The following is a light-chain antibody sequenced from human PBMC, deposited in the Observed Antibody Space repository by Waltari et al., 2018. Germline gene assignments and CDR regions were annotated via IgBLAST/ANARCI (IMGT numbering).Light chain of an antibody. J-gene: IGKJ1*01. CDR1: QSVSND. CDR2: GVS. Sequence: EMVMTQSPAILSVSPGDRATISCRASQSVSNDLAWFQQKPGQAPRLLIYGVSTRATGLPARFSGSGSGTEFTLTISSLQSEDSAVYYCQHLGTFGQGTKVEIK. V-gene: IGKV3-15*01. CDR3: QHLGT.